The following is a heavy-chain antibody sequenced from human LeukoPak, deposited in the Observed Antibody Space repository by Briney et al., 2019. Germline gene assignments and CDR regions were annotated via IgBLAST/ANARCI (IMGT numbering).Heavy chain of an antibody. CDR2: IYYSGST. Sequence: SETLSLTCTVSGGSISSGDYYWSWIRQPPGTGLEWIGYIYYSGSTYYNPSLKSRVTISVDTSKDQFSLKLSSVTAADTAVYYCATFTGWDYSSSPLFDYWGQGTLVTVSS. J-gene: IGHJ4*02. CDR3: ATFTGWDYSSSPLFDY. V-gene: IGHV4-30-4*08. D-gene: IGHD6-6*01. CDR1: GGSISSGDYY.